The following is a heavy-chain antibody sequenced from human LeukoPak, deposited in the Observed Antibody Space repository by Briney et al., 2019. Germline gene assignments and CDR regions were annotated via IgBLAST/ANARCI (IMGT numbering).Heavy chain of an antibody. D-gene: IGHD5-24*01. Sequence: SVKVSCKASGGTFSSYAISWVRQAPGQGLEWMGGIIPIFGTANYAQKFQGRVTITTDESTSTAYMELSGLRSEDTAVYYCARQGDGYNSFDPWGQGTLVTVSS. V-gene: IGHV1-69*05. CDR3: ARQGDGYNSFDP. J-gene: IGHJ5*02. CDR1: GGTFSSYA. CDR2: IIPIFGTA.